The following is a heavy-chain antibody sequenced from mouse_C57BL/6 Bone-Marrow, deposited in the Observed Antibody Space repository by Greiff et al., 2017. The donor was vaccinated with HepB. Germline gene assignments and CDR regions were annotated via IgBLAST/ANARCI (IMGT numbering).Heavy chain of an antibody. V-gene: IGHV1-72*01. CDR3: ARCTTVVAGDYAMDY. Sequence: LQEPGAELVKPGASVKLSCKASGYTFTSYWMHWVKQRPGRGLEWIGRIDPNSGGTKYNEKFKSKATLTVDKPSSTAYMQLSSLTSEDSAVYYCARCTTVVAGDYAMDYWGQGTSVTVSS. CDR1: GYTFTSYW. J-gene: IGHJ4*01. CDR2: IDPNSGGT. D-gene: IGHD1-1*01.